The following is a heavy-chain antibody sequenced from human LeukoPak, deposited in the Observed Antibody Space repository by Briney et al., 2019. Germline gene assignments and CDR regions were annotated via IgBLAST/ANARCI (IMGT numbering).Heavy chain of an antibody. CDR2: ISSSGSTI. D-gene: IGHD5/OR15-5a*01. Sequence: GGSLRLSCAASGFTFSDYYMSWIRQAPGKGLEWVSYISSSGSTIYYADSVKGRFTISRDNAKNSLYLQMNTLRAEDTAVYYCASEREDSFSAFDIWGQGTMVTVSS. J-gene: IGHJ3*02. CDR1: GFTFSDYY. V-gene: IGHV3-11*01. CDR3: ASEREDSFSAFDI.